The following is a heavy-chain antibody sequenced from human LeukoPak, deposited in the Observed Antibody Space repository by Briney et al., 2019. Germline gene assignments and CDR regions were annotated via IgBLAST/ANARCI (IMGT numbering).Heavy chain of an antibody. D-gene: IGHD6-6*01. CDR2: IYYSGSA. CDR3: ARAIASSASRLFDY. J-gene: IGHJ4*02. V-gene: IGHV4-30-4*01. Sequence: PSETLSLTCPVSGGSISSGAYYWSWIRQPPGKGLEWTAYIYYSGSAFYNPSLKSRVTTSQDTSKNQFSLKLSSLTAADTAVYYCARAIASSASRLFDYWGQGTLVTVSS. CDR1: GGSISSGAYY.